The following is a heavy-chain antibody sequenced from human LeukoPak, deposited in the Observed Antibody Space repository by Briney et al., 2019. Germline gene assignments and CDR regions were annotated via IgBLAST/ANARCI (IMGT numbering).Heavy chain of an antibody. D-gene: IGHD3-3*01. CDR3: ASDIDSWRGYSIDY. CDR1: GYTFTGYY. V-gene: IGHV1-2*02. CDR2: INPNSGGT. J-gene: IGHJ4*02. Sequence: ASVKVSCKASGYTFTGYYMHWVRQAPGQGREGMGWINPNSGGTNYAQKFQGRVTLTRDTSISTAYMALSRLRSDDTAVYYCASDIDSWRGYSIDYWGQGTLVTVSS.